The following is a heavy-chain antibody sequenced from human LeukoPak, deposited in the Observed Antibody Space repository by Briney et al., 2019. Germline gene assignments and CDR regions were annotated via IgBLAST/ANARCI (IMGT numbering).Heavy chain of an antibody. CDR3: ARQSPYYYDSSGYYWFDP. CDR1: GGSISSYY. Sequence: SETLSLTCTVSGGSISSYYWSWIRQPPGKGLEWIGYIYYSRSTNYNPSLKSRVTISVDTSKNQFSLKLSSVTAADTAVYYCARQSPYYYDSSGYYWFDPWGQGTLVTVSS. J-gene: IGHJ5*02. D-gene: IGHD3-22*01. CDR2: IYYSRST. V-gene: IGHV4-59*08.